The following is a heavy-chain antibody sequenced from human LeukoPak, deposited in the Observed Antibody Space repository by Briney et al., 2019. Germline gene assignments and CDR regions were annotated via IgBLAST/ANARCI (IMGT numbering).Heavy chain of an antibody. D-gene: IGHD2-15*01. V-gene: IGHV1-2*02. CDR1: GYTFTGYY. J-gene: IGHJ4*02. Sequence: ASVKVSCKASGYTFTGYYMHWVRLAPGQGLEWMGWINPNSSGTNYAQKFQGRVTMTRDTSISTAYMELSRLRSDDTAVYYCARVPPILGYCSGGSCYPGYWGQGTLVTVSS. CDR2: INPNSSGT. CDR3: ARVPPILGYCSGGSCYPGY.